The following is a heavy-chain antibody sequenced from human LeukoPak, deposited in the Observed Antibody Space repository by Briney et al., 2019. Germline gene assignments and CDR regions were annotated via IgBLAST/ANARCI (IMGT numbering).Heavy chain of an antibody. J-gene: IGHJ5*02. V-gene: IGHV4-4*07. CDR3: ARGYGSGSYST. CDR2: ISTSLPT. D-gene: IGHD3-10*01. Sequence: SETLSLTCTVSGVSTSSGYWSWIRQPAGKGLEWMGRISTSLPTYYNPSLKSRVAMSLDTSENHFSLRLNSVTAADTAVYYCARGYGSGSYSTWGQGTLVTVSS. CDR1: GVSTSSGY.